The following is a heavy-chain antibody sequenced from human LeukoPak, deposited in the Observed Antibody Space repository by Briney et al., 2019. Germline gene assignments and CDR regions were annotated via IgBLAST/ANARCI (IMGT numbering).Heavy chain of an antibody. CDR3: ARGENDYGYWYFDL. CDR1: GGSFSGFY. D-gene: IGHD4-17*01. V-gene: IGHV4-34*01. J-gene: IGHJ2*01. Sequence: SQTLSLTCAVYGGSFSGFYCGCIRQPPRSGMEWVGEVNRRRITNYNPTIKRRVTISEDTSKNQSSLRLTSVTAADTAVYYCARGENDYGYWYFDLWGRGTLVTVSS. CDR2: VNRRRIT.